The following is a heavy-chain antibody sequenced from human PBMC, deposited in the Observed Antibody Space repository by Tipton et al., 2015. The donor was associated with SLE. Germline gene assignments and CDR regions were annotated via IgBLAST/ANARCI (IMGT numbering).Heavy chain of an antibody. Sequence: TLSLTCTVSGGSVSSGSYYWSWIRQPPGKGLEWIGYIYYSGSTNYNPSLKSRVTISVDTSKNQFSLKLSSVTAADTAVYYCARGTYSYGIDYWGQGTLVTVSS. CDR2: IYYSGST. D-gene: IGHD5-18*01. CDR1: GGSVSSGSYY. CDR3: ARGTYSYGIDY. J-gene: IGHJ4*02. V-gene: IGHV4-61*01.